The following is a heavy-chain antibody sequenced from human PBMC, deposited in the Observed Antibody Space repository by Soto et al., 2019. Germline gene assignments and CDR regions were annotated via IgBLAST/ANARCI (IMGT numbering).Heavy chain of an antibody. Sequence: ASVKVSCKASGYTFTGHDINWVRQATGHGLEWMGWMNPHSGNTGYAQQFQGRVTMTRDTSINTAYMELRGQKSDDTAVYYCAREVDWNYPFDPWGQGTLVTVSS. J-gene: IGHJ5*02. CDR1: GYTFTGHD. V-gene: IGHV1-8*01. D-gene: IGHD1-7*01. CDR3: AREVDWNYPFDP. CDR2: MNPHSGNT.